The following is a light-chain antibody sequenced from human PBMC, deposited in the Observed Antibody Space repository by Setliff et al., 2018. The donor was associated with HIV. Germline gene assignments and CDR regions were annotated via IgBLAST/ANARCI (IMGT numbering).Light chain of an antibody. Sequence: QSVLTQPASVSGSPGQSITISCTGTSSDVGGYNYVSWYQQHPGKAPKLMIYDVSNRPSGVSNRFSGSKSGNTASLAITGLQAEDEADYYCQSYDNRLSEEVFGTGTKVTVL. CDR3: QSYDNRLSEEV. CDR1: SSDVGGYNY. V-gene: IGLV2-14*01. J-gene: IGLJ1*01. CDR2: DVS.